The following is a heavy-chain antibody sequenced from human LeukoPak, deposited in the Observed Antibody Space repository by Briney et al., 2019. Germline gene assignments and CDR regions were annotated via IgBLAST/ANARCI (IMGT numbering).Heavy chain of an antibody. CDR2: ISWNSGSI. Sequence: SLRLSCAASGFTFDDYAMHWVRQAPGKGLEWVSGISWNSGSIGYADSVKGRFTISRDNAKNSLYLQMNSLRAGDTALYYCAKGYCSSTSCYKDYWGQGTLVTVSS. D-gene: IGHD2-2*02. CDR3: AKGYCSSTSCYKDY. V-gene: IGHV3-9*01. CDR1: GFTFDDYA. J-gene: IGHJ4*02.